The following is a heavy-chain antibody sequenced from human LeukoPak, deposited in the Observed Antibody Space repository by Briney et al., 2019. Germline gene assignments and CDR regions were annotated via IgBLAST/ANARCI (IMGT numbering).Heavy chain of an antibody. V-gene: IGHV3-72*01. CDR1: GFTFSAHY. D-gene: IGHD1-7*01. Sequence: GGSLRLSCAASGFTFSAHYLDWVRQPPGKGLEWVGRTRNKANSYTTEYAASVKATSTISRDDSKNSLYLQMNSLKTEDTAVYYCARVPGTTFLLSYMDVWGKGTTVTVPS. J-gene: IGHJ6*03. CDR3: ARVPGTTFLLSYMDV. CDR2: TRNKANSYTT.